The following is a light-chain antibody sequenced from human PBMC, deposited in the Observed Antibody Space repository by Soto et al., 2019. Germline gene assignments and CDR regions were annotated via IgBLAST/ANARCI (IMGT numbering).Light chain of an antibody. CDR1: QDIAAY. J-gene: IGKJ5*01. CDR2: AAS. Sequence: DIQVTQSPSSVSASVGDRVTITCRASQDIAAYLAWYQHKPGRAPELLIHAASSLQSGVPSRFSGSGSGTDFNLTINSLQPEDFATYYCKQAYSFPITFGQGTRLEIK. V-gene: IGKV1D-12*01. CDR3: KQAYSFPIT.